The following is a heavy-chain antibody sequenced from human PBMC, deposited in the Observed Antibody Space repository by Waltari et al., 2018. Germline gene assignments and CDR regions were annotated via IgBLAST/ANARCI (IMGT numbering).Heavy chain of an antibody. CDR1: EFNFNIYG. D-gene: IGHD3-22*01. V-gene: IGHV3-48*03. CDR3: ARSGNSSGYYYMTDAFHL. J-gene: IGHJ3*01. CDR2: ISSSGETI. Sequence: EMQLVESGGGLVQPGGSLRLSCAASEFNFNIYGINWVRQAPGKGLEWVSSISSSGETIYYTDSVKGRFTISRDNAQSTLYLQMSSLSAEDTAVYFCARSGNSSGYYYMTDAFHLWGQGTMVTVSS.